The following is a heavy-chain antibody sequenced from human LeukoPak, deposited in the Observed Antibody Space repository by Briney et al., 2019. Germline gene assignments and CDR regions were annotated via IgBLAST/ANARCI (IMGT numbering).Heavy chain of an antibody. Sequence: GSVKVSCKASGSTFTSYGISWVRQAPGQGLEWMGWISAYNGNTNYAQKLQGRVTMTTDTSTSTAYMELRSLRSDDTAVYYCARSRQCLVQDAFDIWGQGTMVTVSS. D-gene: IGHD6-19*01. CDR2: ISAYNGNT. CDR1: GSTFTSYG. CDR3: ARSRQCLVQDAFDI. V-gene: IGHV1-18*01. J-gene: IGHJ3*02.